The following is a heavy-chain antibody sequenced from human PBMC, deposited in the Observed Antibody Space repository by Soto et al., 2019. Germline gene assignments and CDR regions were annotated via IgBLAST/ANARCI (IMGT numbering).Heavy chain of an antibody. Sequence: ETLSDTWTVSDGSIRSYDGSWIRQTAGKGLEWIGRIYTSGSTNYNPSLKSRVTMSVDTSKNQFSLKLSSVTAADTAVYYCARESSGIAARRGTYYSGMDVWGQGTTVTVSS. CDR2: IYTSGST. CDR1: DGSIRSYD. V-gene: IGHV4-4*07. D-gene: IGHD6-6*01. J-gene: IGHJ6*02. CDR3: ARESSGIAARRGTYYSGMDV.